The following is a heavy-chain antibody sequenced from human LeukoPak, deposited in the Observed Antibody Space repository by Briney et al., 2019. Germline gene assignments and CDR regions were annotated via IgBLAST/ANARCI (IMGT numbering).Heavy chain of an antibody. J-gene: IGHJ5*02. V-gene: IGHV1-8*01. CDR2: MNPNSGNT. D-gene: IGHD4/OR15-4a*01. CDR3: ARVGGDDYGDPSWFDP. CDR1: GYTFTSYD. Sequence: ASVKVSCKASGYTFTSYDINWVRQATGQGLEWMGWMNPNSGNTGYAQKFQGRVTMTEDTSTDTAYMELSSLRSEDTAVYYCARVGGDDYGDPSWFDPWGQGTLVTVSS.